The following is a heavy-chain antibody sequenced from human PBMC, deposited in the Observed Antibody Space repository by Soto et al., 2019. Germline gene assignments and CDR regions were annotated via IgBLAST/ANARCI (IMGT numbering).Heavy chain of an antibody. CDR2: INPSGGST. J-gene: IGHJ6*02. CDR1: GYTFTSYY. V-gene: IGHV1-46*01. Sequence: ASVKVSCKASGYTFTSYYMHWVRQAPGQGLEWMGIINPSGGSTSYAQKFQGRVTMTRDTSTSTVYMELSSLRSEDTAVYYCATGFGYRYCSGGSCYSYPPPYYYYGMDVWGQGTTVTVSS. CDR3: ATGFGYRYCSGGSCYSYPPPYYYYGMDV. D-gene: IGHD2-15*01.